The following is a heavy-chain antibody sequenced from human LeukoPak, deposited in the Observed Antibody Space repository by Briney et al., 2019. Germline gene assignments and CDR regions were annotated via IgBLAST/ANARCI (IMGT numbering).Heavy chain of an antibody. CDR1: GGSISSSSYY. CDR3: GSHSGGIGYLDP. V-gene: IGHV4-39*01. Sequence: SETQSLTCNVAGGSISSSSYYWGWIRQPPGKGRDGIGGVYYTGNTYYNPSRQSSVTVYTATSKYQFSLKLSSVSAADTAVYYCGSHSGGIGYLDPWGQGTLVTVSS. J-gene: IGHJ5*02. D-gene: IGHD6-13*01. CDR2: VYYTGNT.